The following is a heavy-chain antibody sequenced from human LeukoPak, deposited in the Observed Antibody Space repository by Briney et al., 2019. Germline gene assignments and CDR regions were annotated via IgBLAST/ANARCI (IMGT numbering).Heavy chain of an antibody. Sequence: SETLSLTCTVSGYSISSGYYWGWIRPPPGKGLEWIGSIYHSGSTYYNPSLKSRVTISVDTSKNQFSLKLSSVTAADTAVYYCASLDYDFWSGYYIDAFDIWGQGTMVTVSS. D-gene: IGHD3-3*01. V-gene: IGHV4-38-2*02. CDR2: IYHSGST. CDR1: GYSISSGYY. CDR3: ASLDYDFWSGYYIDAFDI. J-gene: IGHJ3*02.